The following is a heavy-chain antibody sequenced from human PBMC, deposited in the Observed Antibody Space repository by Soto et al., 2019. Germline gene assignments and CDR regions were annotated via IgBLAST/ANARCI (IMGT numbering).Heavy chain of an antibody. CDR3: ARGGSESDY. CDR1: AFTFSTYW. Sequence: ESGGGLVQPGGSLRLSCAVSAFTFSTYWMTWVRQAPGKGLEWVANIKQDGSEKHNVDSVKGRFTISRDNAKNSLYLQMNSLRAEDTAVYFCARGGSESDYWGQGTLVTVSS. V-gene: IGHV3-7*01. J-gene: IGHJ4*02. CDR2: IKQDGSEK. D-gene: IGHD3-10*01.